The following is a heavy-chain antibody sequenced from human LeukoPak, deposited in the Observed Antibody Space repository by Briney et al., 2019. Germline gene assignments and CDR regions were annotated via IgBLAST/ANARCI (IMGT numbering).Heavy chain of an antibody. CDR3: ANGPFVPAALDY. CDR2: ISGSGHST. V-gene: IGHV3-23*01. CDR1: GFTFSSYA. Sequence: GGSLGLSCAASGFTFSSYAMSWVRQAPGKGLEWVSAISGSGHSTYYADSVKGRFTISRDNSKNTLYLQMNSLRAEDTAVYYCANGPFVPAALDYWGQGTLVTVSS. J-gene: IGHJ4*02. D-gene: IGHD2-2*01.